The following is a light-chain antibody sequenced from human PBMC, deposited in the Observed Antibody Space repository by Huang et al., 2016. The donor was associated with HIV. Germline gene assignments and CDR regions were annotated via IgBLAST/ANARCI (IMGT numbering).Light chain of an antibody. J-gene: IGKJ2*02. CDR1: QSSSSY. V-gene: IGKV1-39*01. Sequence: DIQMIQYPSFLSASVGDRVTITCRVSQSSSSYLNWYQQKPGKAPKLLIYAASSLQGGVPSRFSGSGSGTDFTLTSSSLQPEDFATYYCQQGYSTPRTFGQGTKLEIK. CDR3: QQGYSTPRT. CDR2: AAS.